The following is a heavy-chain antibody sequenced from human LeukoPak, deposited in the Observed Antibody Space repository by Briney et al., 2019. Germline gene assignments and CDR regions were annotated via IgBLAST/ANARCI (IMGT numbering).Heavy chain of an antibody. J-gene: IGHJ4*02. Sequence: GGSLRLSCQASGFNFGDHVMNWVRQAPGKGLEWVGFIASKAFGGPPEYAASVKGRVTISRDDSKSIAYLELNSLKTEDTAVYYCARASGSFWYFDDWGQGTLVTLSS. CDR2: IASKAFGGPP. CDR1: GFNFGDHV. V-gene: IGHV3-49*04. CDR3: ARASGSFWYFDD. D-gene: IGHD6-19*01.